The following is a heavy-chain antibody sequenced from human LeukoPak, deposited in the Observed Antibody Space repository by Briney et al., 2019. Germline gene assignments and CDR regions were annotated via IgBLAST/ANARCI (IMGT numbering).Heavy chain of an antibody. CDR1: GFTFDDYA. D-gene: IGHD1-7*01. V-gene: IGHV3-43D*03. CDR3: AREIADWNYPRPYYFDY. CDR2: ISWDGGST. J-gene: IGHJ4*02. Sequence: PGGSLRLSCAASGFTFDDYAMHWVRQAPGKGLEWVSLISWDGGSTYYADSVKGRFTISRDNAKNSLYLQMNSLRAEDTAVYYCAREIADWNYPRPYYFDYWGQGTLVTVSS.